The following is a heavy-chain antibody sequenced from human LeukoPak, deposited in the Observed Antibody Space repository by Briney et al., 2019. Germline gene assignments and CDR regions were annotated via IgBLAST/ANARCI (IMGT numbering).Heavy chain of an antibody. CDR2: IGTAGDT. D-gene: IGHD6-19*01. V-gene: IGHV3-13*01. CDR3: ARDDPVAGLFDY. CDR1: GFTFSSYD. J-gene: IGHJ4*02. Sequence: GGSLRLSCAASGFTFSSYDMHWVRQATGKGLEWVSAIGTAGDTYYPGSVKGRFTISRENAKNSLYLQMNSLRAEDTAVYYCARDDPVAGLFDYWGQGTLVTVSS.